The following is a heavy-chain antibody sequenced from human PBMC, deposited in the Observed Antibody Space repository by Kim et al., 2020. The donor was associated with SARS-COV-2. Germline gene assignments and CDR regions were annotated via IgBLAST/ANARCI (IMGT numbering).Heavy chain of an antibody. Sequence: GGSLRLSCAASGFTFSSYEMNWVRQAPGKGLEWVSYISSSGSTIYYADSVKGRFTISRDNAKNSLYLQMNSLRAEDTAVYYCARDRFGVYYFDYWGQGTLVTVSS. V-gene: IGHV3-48*03. D-gene: IGHD3-10*01. CDR2: ISSSGSTI. CDR1: GFTFSSYE. J-gene: IGHJ4*02. CDR3: ARDRFGVYYFDY.